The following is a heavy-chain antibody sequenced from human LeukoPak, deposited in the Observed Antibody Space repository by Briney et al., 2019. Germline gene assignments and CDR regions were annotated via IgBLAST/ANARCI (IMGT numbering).Heavy chain of an antibody. CDR3: ARPFGYDYGDYMI. D-gene: IGHD4-17*01. Sequence: SETLSRTCTVSGGSISSSSYYWGWIRQPPGKGLEWIGSIYYSGSTYYNPSLKSRVTISVDTSKNQFSLKLSSVTAADTAVYYCARPFGYDYGDYMIWGQGTLVTVSS. J-gene: IGHJ4*02. CDR1: GGSISSSSYY. CDR2: IYYSGST. V-gene: IGHV4-39*01.